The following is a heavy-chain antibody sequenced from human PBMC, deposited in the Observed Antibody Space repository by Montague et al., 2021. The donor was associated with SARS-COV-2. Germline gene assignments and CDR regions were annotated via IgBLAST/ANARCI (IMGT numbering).Heavy chain of an antibody. CDR2: INWNGGST. CDR3: ARGGPVLWDSSDYVFDY. CDR1: GFTFDDYA. V-gene: IGHV3-20*04. D-gene: IGHD3-22*01. Sequence: SLRLSCAASGFTFDDYAMSWVRQAPGKGLEWISGINWNGGSTGYADSVKGRFTISRDNAKNSLYLQMNSLRAEDTAVYYCARGGPVLWDSSDYVFDYWGQGTMVTVSS. J-gene: IGHJ4*02.